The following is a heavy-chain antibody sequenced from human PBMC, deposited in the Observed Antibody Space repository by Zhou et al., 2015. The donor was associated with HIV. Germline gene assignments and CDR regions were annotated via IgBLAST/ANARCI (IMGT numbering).Heavy chain of an antibody. Sequence: QVQLVQSGAEVKKPGSSVKVSCKASGGTFSSYAISWVRQAPGQGLEWMGGIIPIFGTANYAQKFQGRVTITADESTSTAYMELSSLRSEDTAVYYCARSSPAVAGHNDAFDSLGPRDNGHRLF. CDR2: IIPIFGTA. CDR1: GGTFSSYA. D-gene: IGHD6-19*01. CDR3: ARSSPAVAGHNDAFDS. J-gene: IGHJ3*01. V-gene: IGHV1-69*12.